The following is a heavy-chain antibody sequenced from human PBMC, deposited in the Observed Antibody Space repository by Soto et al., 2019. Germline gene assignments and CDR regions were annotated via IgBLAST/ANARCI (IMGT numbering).Heavy chain of an antibody. CDR3: ARHSGGPGWQYYYGMDV. CDR2: IYPGDSDT. V-gene: IGHV5-51*01. Sequence: GESLKISCKGSGYSFTSYWIGWVRQMPGKGLEWMGIIYPGDSDTRYSPSFQGQVTISADKSISTAYLQWSSLKASDTAMYYCARHSGGPGWQYYYGMDVWGQGTTVTVSS. CDR1: GYSFTSYW. D-gene: IGHD5-12*01. J-gene: IGHJ6*02.